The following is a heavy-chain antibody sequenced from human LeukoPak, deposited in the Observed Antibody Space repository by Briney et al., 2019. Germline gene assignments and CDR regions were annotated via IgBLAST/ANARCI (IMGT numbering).Heavy chain of an antibody. CDR1: GGSFSGYY. J-gene: IGHJ4*02. V-gene: IGHV4-34*01. CDR3: ARGSCSSTSCYTRGLDY. CDR2: INHSGST. D-gene: IGHD2-2*02. Sequence: SETLSLTCAVYGGSFSGYYWSWIRQPPGRGLGWIGEINHSGSTNYNPSLKSRVTISVDTSKNQFSLKLSSVTAADTAVYYCARGSCSSTSCYTRGLDYWGQGTLVTVSS.